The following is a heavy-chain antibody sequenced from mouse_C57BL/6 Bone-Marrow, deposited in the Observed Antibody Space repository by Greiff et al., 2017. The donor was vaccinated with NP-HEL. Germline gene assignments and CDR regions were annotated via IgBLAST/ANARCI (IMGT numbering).Heavy chain of an antibody. CDR3: ARWDGRRDPWYFDV. V-gene: IGHV1-64*01. CDR1: GYTFTSYW. D-gene: IGHD1-1*01. J-gene: IGHJ1*03. CDR2: IHPNSGST. Sequence: QVQLQQPGAELVKPGASVKLSCKASGYTFTSYWMHWVKQRPGQGLEWIGMIHPNSGSTNYNEKFKSKATLTVDKSSSTAYMQLSSLTSEDSAVYYCARWDGRRDPWYFDVWGTGTTVTVSS.